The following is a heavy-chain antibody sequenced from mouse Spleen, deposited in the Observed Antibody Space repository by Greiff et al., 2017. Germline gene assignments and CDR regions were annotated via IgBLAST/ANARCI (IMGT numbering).Heavy chain of an antibody. Sequence: VKLMESGAELARPGASVKLSCKASGYTFTSYGISWVKQRTGQGLEWIGEIYPRSGNTYYNEKFKGKATLTADKSSSTAYMELRSLTSEDSAVYFCGGAAEHGGFAYWGQGTLVTVSA. CDR2: IYPRSGNT. J-gene: IGHJ3*01. D-gene: IGHD6-1*01. V-gene: IGHV1-81*01. CDR1: GYTFTSYG. CDR3: GGAAEHGGFAY.